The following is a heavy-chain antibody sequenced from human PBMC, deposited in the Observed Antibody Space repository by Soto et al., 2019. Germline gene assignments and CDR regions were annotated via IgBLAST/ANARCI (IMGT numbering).Heavy chain of an antibody. CDR2: ISGYNSIT. Sequence: QVQLVQSGAEVKKPGASVKVSCEASGYTFSSYGISWVRQAPGQGFEWMGWISGYNSITRYAQKFQGRVTMSTDTSTSTAYMELRSLRFDDTAVYYCARAFGSTDFLGQGTLVTVSS. CDR1: GYTFSSYG. J-gene: IGHJ4*02. CDR3: ARAFGSTDF. D-gene: IGHD6-13*01. V-gene: IGHV1-18*01.